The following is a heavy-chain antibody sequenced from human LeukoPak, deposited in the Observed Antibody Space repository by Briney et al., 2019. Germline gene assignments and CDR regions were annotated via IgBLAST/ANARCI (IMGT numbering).Heavy chain of an antibody. D-gene: IGHD2-21*01. CDR3: ARDPAYCGGDCYDY. CDR1: GFTFSNYA. J-gene: IGHJ4*02. V-gene: IGHV3-23*01. CDR2: ISGSGSGT. Sequence: GGSLRLSCAASGFTFSNYAMSWARQAPGKGLEWVSAISGSGSGTYYADSVKGRFTISRDNSKNTLYLQMNSLRAEDTAVYYCARDPAYCGGDCYDYWGQGTLVTVSS.